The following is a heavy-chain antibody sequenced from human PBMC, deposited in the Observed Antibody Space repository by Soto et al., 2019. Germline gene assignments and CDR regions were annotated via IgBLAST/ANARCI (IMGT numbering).Heavy chain of an antibody. Sequence: GGSLRLSCAASAFTFKNHWMHWVRQVPGKGPVWVSRINGDGSFTSYADAVKGRFTISRDNSKNTLYLQMNSLRPEDTAVYYCAKDSQIGAAIYYFDSWGLGTLVTVSS. CDR3: AKDSQIGAAIYYFDS. CDR1: AFTFKNHW. CDR2: INGDGSFT. J-gene: IGHJ4*02. V-gene: IGHV3-74*01. D-gene: IGHD6-13*01.